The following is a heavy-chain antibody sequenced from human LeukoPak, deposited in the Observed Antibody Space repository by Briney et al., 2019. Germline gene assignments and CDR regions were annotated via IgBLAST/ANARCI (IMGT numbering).Heavy chain of an antibody. CDR2: FDPEDGET. Sequence: ASVKVSCKASGGTFSSYAICWVRQAPGQGLEWMGGFDPEDGETIYAQKFQGRVTMTEDTSTDTAYMELSSLRSEDTAVYYCATGTKKRTIPATDYWGQGTLVTVSS. CDR1: GGTFSSYA. CDR3: ATGTKKRTIPATDY. V-gene: IGHV1-24*01. D-gene: IGHD2-2*01. J-gene: IGHJ4*02.